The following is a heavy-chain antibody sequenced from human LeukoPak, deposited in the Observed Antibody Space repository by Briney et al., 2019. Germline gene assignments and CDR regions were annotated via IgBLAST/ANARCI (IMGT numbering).Heavy chain of an antibody. CDR1: GFTFSSYS. J-gene: IGHJ4*02. V-gene: IGHV3-21*01. CDR2: ISSSSSYI. CDR3: ARDTESYCSGGSCPYGY. Sequence: GGSLRLSCAASGFTFSSYSMNWVRQAPGKGLEWVSSISSSSSYIYYADSVKGRFTISRDNAKNSLYLQMNSLRAEDTAVYYCARDTESYCSGGSCPYGYWGQGTLVTVSS. D-gene: IGHD2-15*01.